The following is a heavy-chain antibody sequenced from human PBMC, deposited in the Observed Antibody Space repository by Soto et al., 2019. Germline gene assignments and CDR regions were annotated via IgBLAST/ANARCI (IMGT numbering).Heavy chain of an antibody. CDR1: GFTFSSYG. Sequence: QVQLVESGGGVVQPGRSLRLSCAASGFTFSSYGMHWVRQAPGKGLEWVAVIWYDGSNKYYADSVKGRFTISRDNSKNTLYLQMNSLRAGDTAVYYCARDHNSRIAAAGVFDPWGQGTLVTVSS. CDR2: IWYDGSNK. V-gene: IGHV3-33*01. D-gene: IGHD6-13*01. CDR3: ARDHNSRIAAAGVFDP. J-gene: IGHJ5*02.